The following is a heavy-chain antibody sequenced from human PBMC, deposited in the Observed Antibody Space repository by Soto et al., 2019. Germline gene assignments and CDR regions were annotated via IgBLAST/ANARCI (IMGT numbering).Heavy chain of an antibody. CDR1: GFTFSSYW. Sequence: GSLRVSCAASGFTFSSYWMSWVRQAPGKGLEWVANIRQDGSEKYYVDSVKGRFTISRDNAKNSLYLQMNSLRAEDTAVYYCAKNPPSLDVWGQGTTVTVSS. V-gene: IGHV3-7*01. J-gene: IGHJ6*02. CDR2: IRQDGSEK. CDR3: AKNPPSLDV.